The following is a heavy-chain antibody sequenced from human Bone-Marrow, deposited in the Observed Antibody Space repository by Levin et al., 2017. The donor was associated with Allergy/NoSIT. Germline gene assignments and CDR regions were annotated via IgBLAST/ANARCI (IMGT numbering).Heavy chain of an antibody. Sequence: LSLTCAASGFTFSTYGMHWVRQAPGKGLEWVAVIWYDGINEYYADSVRGRFTISRDNSKNTLYLQMNSLRAEDTAVYYCARDYCSSTSCYWGYFDYWGQGTLVTVSS. CDR1: GFTFSTYG. D-gene: IGHD2-2*01. CDR3: ARDYCSSTSCYWGYFDY. J-gene: IGHJ4*02. V-gene: IGHV3-33*01. CDR2: IWYDGINE.